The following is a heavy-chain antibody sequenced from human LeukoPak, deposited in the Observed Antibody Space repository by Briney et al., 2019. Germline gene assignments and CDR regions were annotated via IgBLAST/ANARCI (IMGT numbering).Heavy chain of an antibody. V-gene: IGHV4-34*01. CDR1: GGSFSGYY. CDR3: ARVIKWEPPYDAFDI. CDR2: INHSGST. D-gene: IGHD1-26*01. J-gene: IGHJ3*02. Sequence: KPSETLSLTCAVYGGSFSGYYWSWIRQPPGKGMEWIGEINHSGSTNYNPSLKSRVTISVDTSKNQFSLKLSSVTAADTAVYYCARVIKWEPPYDAFDIWGQGTMVTVSS.